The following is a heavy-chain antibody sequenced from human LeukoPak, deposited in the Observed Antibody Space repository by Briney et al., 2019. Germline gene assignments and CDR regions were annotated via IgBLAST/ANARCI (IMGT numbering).Heavy chain of an antibody. D-gene: IGHD4-11*01. V-gene: IGHV4-61*02. J-gene: IGHJ4*02. CDR2: IYTSGST. Sequence: PSETLSLTCSVSGDSISGTSSFWSWIRQPAGKGLEWIGRIYTSGSTNYNPSLKSRVTMSVDTSKNQFSLKLSSVTAADTAVYYCASSQSYSNYEPFDYWGQGTLVTVSS. CDR1: GDSISGTSSF. CDR3: ASSQSYSNYEPFDY.